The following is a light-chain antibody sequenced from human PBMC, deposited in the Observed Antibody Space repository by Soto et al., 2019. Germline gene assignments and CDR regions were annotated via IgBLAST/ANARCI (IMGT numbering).Light chain of an antibody. V-gene: IGLV3-25*02. CDR2: KDS. Sequence: SYALAQPPSVSVSPGQTARNTCSGDELSKQYVYWYQQKPGQAPVLVIYKDSERASGIPERFSASSSGTTVTLTISGVRAEDEADYYCQSSDDTGNYYLFGTGTKVTVL. CDR1: ELSKQY. CDR3: QSSDDTGNYYL. J-gene: IGLJ1*01.